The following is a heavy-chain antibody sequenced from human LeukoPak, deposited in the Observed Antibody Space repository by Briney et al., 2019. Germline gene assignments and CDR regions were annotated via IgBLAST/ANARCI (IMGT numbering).Heavy chain of an antibody. Sequence: SETLSLTCTVSGGSISSGSYYWSWIRQPAGKGLEWIGRIYTSGSTNYNPSLKSRVTISVDTSKNQFSLKLSSVTAADTAVYYWATHGPYSSSPNWFDPWGQGTLVTVSS. D-gene: IGHD6-13*01. CDR3: ATHGPYSSSPNWFDP. V-gene: IGHV4-61*02. J-gene: IGHJ5*02. CDR1: GGSISSGSYY. CDR2: IYTSGST.